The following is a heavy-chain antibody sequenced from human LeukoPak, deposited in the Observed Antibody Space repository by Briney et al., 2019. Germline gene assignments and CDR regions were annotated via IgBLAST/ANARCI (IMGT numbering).Heavy chain of an antibody. CDR3: ARLTYSTSWYYFDF. D-gene: IGHD6-13*01. CDR2: VYSSGST. J-gene: IGHJ4*02. CDR1: GGSFSGYY. Sequence: SETLSLTCAVYGGSFSGYYWSWIRQPPGKGLEWIGYVYSSGSTDYNPSLKSRVTISLDTSQNQFSLNVTSITTADTAVYYCARLTYSTSWYYFDFWGQGTLVTVSS. V-gene: IGHV4-59*01.